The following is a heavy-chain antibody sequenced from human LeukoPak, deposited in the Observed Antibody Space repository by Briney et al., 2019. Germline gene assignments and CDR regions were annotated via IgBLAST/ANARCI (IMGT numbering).Heavy chain of an antibody. J-gene: IGHJ4*02. D-gene: IGHD1-14*01. Sequence: ASVKVSCKASGYSFTSNYIHWVRQAPGQGLEWMGMIYPSDGSTSYAQKFQGRVTVTRDTSTSTVHMELSGLRSEDTAVYYCATGPAGYFDYWGQGTLVTVSS. CDR2: IYPSDGST. CDR3: ATGPAGYFDY. CDR1: GYSFTSNY. V-gene: IGHV1-46*01.